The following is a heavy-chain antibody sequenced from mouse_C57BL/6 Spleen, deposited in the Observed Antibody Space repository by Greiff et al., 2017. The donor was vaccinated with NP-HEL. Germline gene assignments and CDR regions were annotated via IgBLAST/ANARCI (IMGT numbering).Heavy chain of an antibody. V-gene: IGHV5-9-1*02. CDR1: GFTFSSYA. CDR2: ISSGGDYI. J-gene: IGHJ3*01. CDR3: TRDDYVGGFAY. Sequence: EVKVEESGEGLVKPGGSLKLSCAASGFTFSSYAMSWVRQTPEKRLAWVAYISSGGDYIYYADTVKGRFTISRDNARNTLYLQMSSLKSEDTAMYYCTRDDYVGGFAYWGQGTLVTVSA. D-gene: IGHD2-4*01.